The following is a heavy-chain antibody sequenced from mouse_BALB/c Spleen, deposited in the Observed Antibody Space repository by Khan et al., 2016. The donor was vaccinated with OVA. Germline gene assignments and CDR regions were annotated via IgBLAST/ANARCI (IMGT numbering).Heavy chain of an antibody. J-gene: IGHJ3*01. CDR1: GFTFSTYG. D-gene: IGHD1-1*01. CDR2: VSTGGSYT. V-gene: IGHV5-6*01. Sequence: EVELVESGGDLVKPGGSLKLSCAASGFTFSTYGMSWVRQTPDRRLEWVATVSTGGSYTYYPDSVKGRFTISRDNAKNTLYLQMNSLKSEDTAMFYCTRLAYYYDSEGLAYWGQGTLVTVSA. CDR3: TRLAYYYDSEGLAY.